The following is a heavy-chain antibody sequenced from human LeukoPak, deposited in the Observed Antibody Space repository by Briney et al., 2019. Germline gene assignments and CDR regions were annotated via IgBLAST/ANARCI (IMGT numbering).Heavy chain of an antibody. V-gene: IGHV4-30-4*08. CDR3: ARLSYSGSSCWFDP. Sequence: SETLSLTCTVSGGSISSGDYYWSWIRQPPGKGLEWIGYIYYSGSTYYNPSLKSRVTISVDTSKNQFSLKLSSVTAADTAVYYCARLSYSGSSCWFDPWGQGTLVTVSS. D-gene: IGHD6-6*01. CDR1: GGSISSGDYY. CDR2: IYYSGST. J-gene: IGHJ5*02.